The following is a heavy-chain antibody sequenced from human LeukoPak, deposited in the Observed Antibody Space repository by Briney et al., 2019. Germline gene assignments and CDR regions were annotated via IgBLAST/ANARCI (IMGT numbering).Heavy chain of an antibody. CDR2: IKSKTDGGTT. CDR1: GFPYSYAW. V-gene: IGHV3-15*01. Sequence: GGPLRLPCGASGFPYSYAWMSGLRQAPGKGLAWVGRIKSKTDGGTTDYAAPVKGRFTISRDDSKNTLYLQMNSLKTEDTAVYYCTTEPGIAVAGTEDWLDPWGQGTLVTVSS. CDR3: TTEPGIAVAGTEDWLDP. D-gene: IGHD6-19*01. J-gene: IGHJ5*02.